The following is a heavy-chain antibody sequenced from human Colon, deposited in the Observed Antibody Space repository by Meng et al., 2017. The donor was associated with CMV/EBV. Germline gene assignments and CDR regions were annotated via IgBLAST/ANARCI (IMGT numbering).Heavy chain of an antibody. J-gene: IGHJ4*02. V-gene: IGHV3-23*01. D-gene: IGHD5-12*01. CDR1: FACSSYA. CDR3: AKDFARGGYSSGYGSDY. Sequence: FACSSYAMSWVRQAPGKGLEWVSSMSGGGGSTYYGDSVKGRFTISRDNSRNTLFLQMNSLRADDTAVYYCAKDFARGGYSSGYGSDYWGQGTLVTVSS. CDR2: MSGGGGST.